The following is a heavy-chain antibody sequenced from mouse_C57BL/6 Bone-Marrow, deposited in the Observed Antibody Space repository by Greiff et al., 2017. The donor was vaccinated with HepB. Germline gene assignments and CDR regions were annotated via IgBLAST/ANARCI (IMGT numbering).Heavy chain of an antibody. D-gene: IGHD3-2*02. CDR2: IYPGNSDT. J-gene: IGHJ2*01. CDR1: GYTFTSYW. V-gene: IGHV1-5*01. Sequence: VQLQQSGAELVRPGASVKLSCKASGYTFTSYWMHWVKQRPGQGLEWIGAIYPGNSDTSYNQKFKGKAKLTAVTSASTAYMELSSLTNEDSAVYYCTRPSDSSGYLDYFDYWGQGTTLTVSS. CDR3: TRPSDSSGYLDYFDY.